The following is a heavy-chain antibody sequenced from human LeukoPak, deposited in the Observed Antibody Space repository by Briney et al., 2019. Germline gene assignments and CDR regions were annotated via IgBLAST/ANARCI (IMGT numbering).Heavy chain of an antibody. V-gene: IGHV3-48*01. CDR1: GFTFSSYH. CDR3: ARAQYYSDNTGYYYLHY. D-gene: IGHD3-22*01. CDR2: ISSSSSTM. J-gene: IGHJ4*02. Sequence: QSGGSLRLSCVGSGFTFSSYHMNWVRQAPGKGLEWVSYISSSSSTMYYADSVKGRFTISRDNAKNSLYLQTNSLRVEDTAVYYCARAQYYSDNTGYYYLHYWGQGTLVTVSS.